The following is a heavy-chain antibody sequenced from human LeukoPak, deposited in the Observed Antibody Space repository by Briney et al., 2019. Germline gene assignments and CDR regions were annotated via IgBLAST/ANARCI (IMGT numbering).Heavy chain of an antibody. J-gene: IGHJ5*02. Sequence: SETLSLTCTVSGGSISGYYWSWIRQPPGKGLEWIGYIYYSGSTDYNPSLKSRVTISVDTSKNQFSLKLSSVTAADTAVYYCARRYYDFWSGYREENWFDPWGQGTLVTVSS. V-gene: IGHV4-59*08. D-gene: IGHD3-3*01. CDR3: ARRYYDFWSGYREENWFDP. CDR1: GGSISGYY. CDR2: IYYSGST.